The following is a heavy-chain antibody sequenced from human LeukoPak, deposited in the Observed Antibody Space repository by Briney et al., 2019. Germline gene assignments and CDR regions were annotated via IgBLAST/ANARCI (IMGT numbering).Heavy chain of an antibody. V-gene: IGHV4-39*01. D-gene: IGHD3-10*01. CDR2: IYYSGST. CDR3: VRREGYYGSGAFDY. J-gene: IGHJ4*02. Sequence: SETLSLTCTVSGDSISSSSYFGGWIRQSPGKGLEWNGRIYYSGSTYYNPPLKSRVTISVHTSNNQFSLQLSSVTAADTVVYYCVRREGYYGSGAFDYWGQGTLVTVSS. CDR1: GDSISSSSYF.